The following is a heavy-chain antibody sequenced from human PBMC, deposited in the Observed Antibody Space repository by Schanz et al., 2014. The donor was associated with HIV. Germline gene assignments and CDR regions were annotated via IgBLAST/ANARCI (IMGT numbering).Heavy chain of an antibody. D-gene: IGHD3-10*01. CDR1: GFTFNDYA. CDR3: AKGRSGRGALFVGMDV. CDR2: ISWNSGSI. V-gene: IGHV3-9*01. Sequence: EVHLLVESGGGLVQPGGSLRLSCAASGFTFNDYAMHWVRQAPGKGLEWVSGISWNSGSIGYADSVKGRFTISRDNAKNSLYMQMNSLRPEDTALYYCAKGRSGRGALFVGMDVWGQGTPVTVSS. J-gene: IGHJ6*01.